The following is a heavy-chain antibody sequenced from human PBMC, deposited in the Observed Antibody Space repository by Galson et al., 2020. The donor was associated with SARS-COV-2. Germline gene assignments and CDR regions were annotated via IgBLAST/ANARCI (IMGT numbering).Heavy chain of an antibody. V-gene: IGHV3-30-3*01. J-gene: IGHJ4*02. CDR1: GFTFSSYA. Sequence: GESLKISCAASGFTFSSYAMHWVRQAPGKGLEWVAVISYDGSNKYYADSVKGRFTISRDNSKNTLYLQMNSLRAEDTAVYYCARDGGGLLDCWGQGTLVTVSS. CDR3: ARDGGGLLDC. D-gene: IGHD3-16*01. CDR2: ISYDGSNK.